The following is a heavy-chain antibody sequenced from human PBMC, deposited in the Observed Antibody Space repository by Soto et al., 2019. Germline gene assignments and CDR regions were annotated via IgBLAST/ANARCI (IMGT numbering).Heavy chain of an antibody. V-gene: IGHV3-30*18. CDR1: GFTFSSYG. Sequence: GGSLRLSCAASGFTFSSYGMYWVRQAPGKGLEWVAAISYDGSNNYHADSVKGRFTISRDNSKNTLYLQLNSLRTEDTAVYYCAKDIVKYTYGACDYWGQGVLVTVSS. CDR2: ISYDGSNN. J-gene: IGHJ4*02. D-gene: IGHD5-18*01. CDR3: AKDIVKYTYGACDY.